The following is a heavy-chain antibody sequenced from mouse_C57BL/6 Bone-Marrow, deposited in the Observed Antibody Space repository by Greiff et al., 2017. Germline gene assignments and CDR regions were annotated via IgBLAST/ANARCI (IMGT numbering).Heavy chain of an antibody. CDR2: IWRGGST. Sequence: VKLVESGPGLVQPSQSLSITCTVSGFSLTSYGVHWVRQSPGKGLEWLGVIWRGGSTDYNAAFMSRLSITKDNSKSQVFFKMNSLQADDTAIYYCARITTVVKGYYFDYWGQGTTLTVSS. CDR1: GFSLTSYG. CDR3: ARITTVVKGYYFDY. V-gene: IGHV2-5*01. J-gene: IGHJ2*01. D-gene: IGHD1-1*01.